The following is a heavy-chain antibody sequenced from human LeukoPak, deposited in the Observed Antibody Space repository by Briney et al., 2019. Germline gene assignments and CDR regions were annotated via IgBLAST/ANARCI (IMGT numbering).Heavy chain of an antibody. CDR2: IKQDGREM. J-gene: IGHJ4*02. CDR1: GFTISSDW. CDR3: AKLGFVGASTV. Sequence: SLQLLCTSSGFTISSDWTSWVRQAPGKGLEWVANIKQDGREMYYVDSVKGRFTISRDNAKNSLYLQMNSLRAEDAAVYYCAKLGFVGASTVRAQGTVVTVSS. V-gene: IGHV3-7*01. D-gene: IGHD1-26*01.